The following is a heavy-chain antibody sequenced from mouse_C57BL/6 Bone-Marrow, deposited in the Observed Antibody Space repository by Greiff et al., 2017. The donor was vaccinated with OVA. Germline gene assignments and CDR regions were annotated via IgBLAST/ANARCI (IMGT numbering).Heavy chain of an antibody. CDR3: ARVGFITTVVEGFDY. J-gene: IGHJ2*01. CDR1: GYTFTDHT. D-gene: IGHD1-1*01. V-gene: IGHV1-78*01. Sequence: VKLVESDAELVKPGASVKISCKVSGYTFTDHTIHWMKQRPEQGLEWIGYIYPRDGSTKYNEKFKGKATLTADKSSSTAYMQLNSLTSEDSAVYVCARVGFITTVVEGFDYWGKGPTLTVST. CDR2: IYPRDGST.